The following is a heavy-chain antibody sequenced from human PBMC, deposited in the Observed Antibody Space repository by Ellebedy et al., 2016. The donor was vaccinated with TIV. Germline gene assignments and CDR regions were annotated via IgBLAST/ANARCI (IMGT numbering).Heavy chain of an antibody. Sequence: GGSLRLXXSASGFTFSTQAMHWVRQAPGTGLEYVSGISRNGGTMTYADSVKGRFTISRDNSKNTVYLQMSSLRDEDTAVYYCVKLGYFFGPGTDIDDYWGQGTLVTVSS. D-gene: IGHD3-10*01. J-gene: IGHJ4*02. CDR1: GFTFSTQA. CDR2: ISRNGGTM. CDR3: VKLGYFFGPGTDIDDY. V-gene: IGHV3-64D*06.